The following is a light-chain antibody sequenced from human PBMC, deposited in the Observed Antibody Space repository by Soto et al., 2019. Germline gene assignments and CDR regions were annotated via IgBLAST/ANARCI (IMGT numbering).Light chain of an antibody. Sequence: QSALTQPASVSGSPGQSITISCTGTSSDVGGYNYVSWYQHHPDKAPKLVIYDVTNRPSGVSYRFSGSKSGNTASLTISGLQAEDEADYYCNSYTGSTTPFVFGTGTKLTGL. V-gene: IGLV2-14*03. CDR2: DVT. CDR1: SSDVGGYNY. CDR3: NSYTGSTTPFV. J-gene: IGLJ1*01.